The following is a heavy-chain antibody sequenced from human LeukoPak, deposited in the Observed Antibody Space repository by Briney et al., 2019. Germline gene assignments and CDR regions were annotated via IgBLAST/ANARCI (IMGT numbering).Heavy chain of an antibody. D-gene: IGHD3-9*01. CDR1: GGSISSDY. CDR2: IYYSGST. V-gene: IGHV4-59*12. CDR3: ARPVGSYDILTGYFQPLNWFDP. Sequence: PSETLSLTCTVSGGSISSDYWNWIRQPPGKGLEWIGSIYYSGSTYYNPSLKSRVTISVDTSKNQFSLKLSSVTAADTAVYYCARPVGSYDILTGYFQPLNWFDPWGQGTLVTVSS. J-gene: IGHJ5*02.